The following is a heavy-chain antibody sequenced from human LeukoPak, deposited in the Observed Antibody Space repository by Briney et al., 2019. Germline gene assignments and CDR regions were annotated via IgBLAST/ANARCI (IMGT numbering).Heavy chain of an antibody. CDR3: ARERGYCSSTSCPGSWFDP. CDR2: IIPIFGTA. V-gene: IGHV1-69*13. CDR1: GGTFSSYA. D-gene: IGHD2-2*01. Sequence: SVKVSCKASGGTFSSYAISWVRQAPGQGLEWMGGIIPIFGTANYAQKFQGRVTITADESTSTAYMELSSLRSEDTAVYYCARERGYCSSTSCPGSWFDPWGQGTLVTVSS. J-gene: IGHJ5*02.